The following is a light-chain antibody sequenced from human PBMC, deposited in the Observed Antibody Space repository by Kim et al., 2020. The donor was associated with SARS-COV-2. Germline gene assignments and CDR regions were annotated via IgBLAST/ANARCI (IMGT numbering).Light chain of an antibody. V-gene: IGLV3-19*01. CDR1: SLRSYY. Sequence: EQTVRITCQGDSLRSYYASWYQQKPGQAPVLVIYGKNNRPSGIPDRFSGSSSGNTASLTITGAQAEDEADYYCNSRDSSGNHLVFGGGTQLTVL. CDR3: NSRDSSGNHLV. J-gene: IGLJ2*01. CDR2: GKN.